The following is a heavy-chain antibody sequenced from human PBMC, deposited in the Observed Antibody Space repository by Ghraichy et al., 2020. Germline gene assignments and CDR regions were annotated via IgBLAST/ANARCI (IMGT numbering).Heavy chain of an antibody. Sequence: LSLTCAASGFTFSSYSMNWVRQAPGKGLEWVSYISSSSSTIYYADSVKGRVTISRDNAKNSLYLQMSSLRDGDTAVYYCARDGEERTQSSNWFDRWGQGTLVTVSS. D-gene: IGHD3-10*01. CDR2: ISSSSSTI. V-gene: IGHV3-48*02. CDR1: GFTFSSYS. J-gene: IGHJ5*02. CDR3: ARDGEERTQSSNWFDR.